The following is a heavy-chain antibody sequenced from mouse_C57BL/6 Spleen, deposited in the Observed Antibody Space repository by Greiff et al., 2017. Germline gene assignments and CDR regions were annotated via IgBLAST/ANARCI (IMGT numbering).Heavy chain of an antibody. J-gene: IGHJ1*03. CDR3: ARGGAFEYYGSSPGYFDV. Sequence: VQLQQSGAELVKPGASVTLSCKASGYTFTSYWMHWVKQRPGRGLEWIGRIDPNSGGTKYNAKFKSKATLTVDKPSSTAYMQLSSLTSEDSAVYYGARGGAFEYYGSSPGYFDVWGTGTTVTVSS. V-gene: IGHV1-72*01. CDR2: IDPNSGGT. CDR1: GYTFTSYW. D-gene: IGHD1-1*01.